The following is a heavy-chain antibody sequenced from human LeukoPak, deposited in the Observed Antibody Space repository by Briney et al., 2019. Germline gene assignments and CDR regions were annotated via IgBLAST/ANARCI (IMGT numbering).Heavy chain of an antibody. Sequence: GGSLRLSCAASGFTFSSYAMSWVRQAPGKGLEWVSAISGSGGSTYYADSVKGRFTISRDNSKNTLYLQMNGLRAEDTAVYYCAKAKPFGVVISWFDPWGQGTLVTVSS. D-gene: IGHD3-3*01. CDR3: AKAKPFGVVISWFDP. CDR1: GFTFSSYA. J-gene: IGHJ5*02. CDR2: ISGSGGST. V-gene: IGHV3-23*01.